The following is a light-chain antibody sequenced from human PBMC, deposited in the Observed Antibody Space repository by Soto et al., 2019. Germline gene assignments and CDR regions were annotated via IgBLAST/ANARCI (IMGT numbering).Light chain of an antibody. Sequence: AIQLTQSPSSLSASVGDRVTITCRASQGISSALAWYQQKPGKAPKLLIYDASSLESGVPSRFSGSGSGTDFTLTISSLLFEFLATRHCKHIICSPTTFGRG. CDR2: DAS. V-gene: IGKV1-13*02. CDR1: QGISSA. CDR3: KHIICSPTT. J-gene: IGKJ5*01.